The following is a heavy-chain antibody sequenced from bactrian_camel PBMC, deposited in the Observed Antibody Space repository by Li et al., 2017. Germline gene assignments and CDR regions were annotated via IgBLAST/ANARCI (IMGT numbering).Heavy chain of an antibody. CDR1: GYTAKFNC. V-gene: IGHV3S1*01. J-gene: IGHJ4*01. Sequence: HVQLVESGGGSVQAGGSLRLSCGPVGYTAKFNCMAWFRQAPGEAREAVAGRCLGSSAANYAGSVKGRFTISRENAANTLHLEMNSLKTEDMAMYYCAKDLPYSGSAWDYWGQGTQVTVS. CDR3: AKDLPYSGSAWDY. D-gene: IGHD2*01. CDR2: RCLGSSAA.